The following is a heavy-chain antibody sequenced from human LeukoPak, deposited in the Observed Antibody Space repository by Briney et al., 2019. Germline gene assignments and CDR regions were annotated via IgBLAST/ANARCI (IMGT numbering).Heavy chain of an antibody. CDR2: IYHSGST. V-gene: IGHV4-30-2*01. CDR1: GGSISSGGYS. CDR3: ARGGYGSGSYGRDNWFDP. Sequence: SQTLSLTCAVSGGSISSGGYSWSWIRQPPGKGLEWIGYIYHSGSTYYNPSLKSRVTISVDRSKNQFSPKLSSVTAADTAVYYCARGGYGSGSYGRDNWFDPWGQGTLVTVPS. J-gene: IGHJ5*02. D-gene: IGHD3-10*01.